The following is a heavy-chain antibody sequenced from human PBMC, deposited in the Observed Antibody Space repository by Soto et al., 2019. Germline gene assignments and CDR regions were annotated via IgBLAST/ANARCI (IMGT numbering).Heavy chain of an antibody. CDR3: ARKSSGYYYVSAFDI. Sequence: GGSLRLSCAASGFTFSSYAMHWVRQAPGKGLEWVAVISYDGSNKYYADSVKGRFTISRDNSKNTLYLQMNSLRAEDTAVYYCARKSSGYYYVSAFDIWGQGTMVTVSS. V-gene: IGHV3-30-3*01. J-gene: IGHJ3*02. D-gene: IGHD3-22*01. CDR1: GFTFSSYA. CDR2: ISYDGSNK.